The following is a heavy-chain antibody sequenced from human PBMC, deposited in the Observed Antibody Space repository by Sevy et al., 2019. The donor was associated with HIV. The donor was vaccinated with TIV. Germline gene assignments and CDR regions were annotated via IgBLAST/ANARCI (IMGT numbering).Heavy chain of an antibody. V-gene: IGHV1-69*06. CDR2: IIPIFGTA. Sequence: ASVKVSCKASGGTFSGYAMSWVRQAPGQGLEWMGGIIPIFGTANYAQKFQGRVTITADKSTSTAYMELSSLRSEDTAVYYCARSPMGYYYYYYMDVWGKGSTVTVSS. CDR3: ARSPMGYYYYYYMDV. CDR1: GGTFSGYA. J-gene: IGHJ6*03.